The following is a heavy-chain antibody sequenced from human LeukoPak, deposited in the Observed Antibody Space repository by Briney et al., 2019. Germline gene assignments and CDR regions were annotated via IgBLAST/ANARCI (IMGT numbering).Heavy chain of an antibody. CDR1: GGSISSGGYY. CDR3: ARDFYDSSGYYNWFDP. V-gene: IGHV4-61*08. Sequence: PSETLSLTCTVSGGSISSGGYYWSWIRQPPGKGLEWIGYIYYSGSTNYNPSLKSRVTISVDTSKNQFSLKLSSVTAADTAVYYCARDFYDSSGYYNWFDPWGQGTLVTVSS. J-gene: IGHJ5*02. CDR2: IYYSGST. D-gene: IGHD3-22*01.